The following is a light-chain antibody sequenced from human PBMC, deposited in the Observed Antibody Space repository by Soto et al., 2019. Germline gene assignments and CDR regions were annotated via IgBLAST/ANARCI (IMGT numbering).Light chain of an antibody. Sequence: EIVLTQSPGPLSLSPGARATLSCRASQSVSSSYLAWYQQKPGQAPRLLIYAASSRATGIPDRFSGSGSGTDFPLTISRLEPEDFAVYYCQQYGSLWTFGQGTKVEIK. V-gene: IGKV3-20*01. J-gene: IGKJ1*01. CDR2: AAS. CDR1: QSVSSSY. CDR3: QQYGSLWT.